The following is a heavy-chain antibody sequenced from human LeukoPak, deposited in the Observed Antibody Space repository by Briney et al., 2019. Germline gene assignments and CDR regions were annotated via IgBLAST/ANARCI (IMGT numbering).Heavy chain of an antibody. CDR3: ARGFVVVPAPLGYYFDY. D-gene: IGHD2-2*01. CDR2: IYYSGST. J-gene: IGHJ4*02. V-gene: IGHV4-31*03. Sequence: RPSQTLSLTRTVSGGSISSGGYYWSWIRQHPGKGLEWIGYIYYSGSTYYNPSLKSRVTISVDTSKNQFSLKLSSVTAADTAVYYCARGFVVVPAPLGYYFDYWGQGTLVTVSS. CDR1: GGSISSGGYY.